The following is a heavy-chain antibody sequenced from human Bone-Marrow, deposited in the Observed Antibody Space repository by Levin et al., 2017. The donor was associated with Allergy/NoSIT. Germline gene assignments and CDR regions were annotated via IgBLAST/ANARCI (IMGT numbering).Heavy chain of an antibody. Sequence: GESLKISCKASGYTFTSYIIHWVRQAPGQRLEWMGWINTSNDNTKYSQNFQGRLHITRDTSATTAYMELSSLKSEDTAVYYCTRDLAYYFDNSGPFQDWGQGTLVTVSS. V-gene: IGHV1-3*04. CDR3: TRDLAYYFDNSGPFQD. D-gene: IGHD3-22*01. CDR1: GYTFTSYI. CDR2: INTSNDNT. J-gene: IGHJ4*02.